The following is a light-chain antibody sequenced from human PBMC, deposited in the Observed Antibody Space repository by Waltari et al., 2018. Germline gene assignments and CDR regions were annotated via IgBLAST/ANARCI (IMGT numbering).Light chain of an antibody. V-gene: IGLV3-1*01. J-gene: IGLJ2*01. CDR3: QAWDVAIVV. CDR2: KDV. CDR1: TLDKNF. Sequence: ITCSGDTLDKNFVDWYQQRPGQPPLLVIYKDVDRPSGIPERFSGTNSGNTATLTLSGTQVMDEADYYCQAWDVAIVVFGGGTKLTVL.